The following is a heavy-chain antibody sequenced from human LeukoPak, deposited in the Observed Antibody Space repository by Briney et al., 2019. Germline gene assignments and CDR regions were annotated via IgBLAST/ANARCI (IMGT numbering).Heavy chain of an antibody. Sequence: PSETLSLTCTVSGGSISSYYWSWIRQPAGKGLERIGRIYTSGSTNYNPSLKSRVTMSVDTSKNQFSLKLSSVTAADTAVYYCAREIGSGRGYVWGSYRESSYNWFDPWGQGTLVTVSS. D-gene: IGHD3-16*02. V-gene: IGHV4-4*07. CDR3: AREIGSGRGYVWGSYRESSYNWFDP. CDR2: IYTSGST. CDR1: GGSISSYY. J-gene: IGHJ5*02.